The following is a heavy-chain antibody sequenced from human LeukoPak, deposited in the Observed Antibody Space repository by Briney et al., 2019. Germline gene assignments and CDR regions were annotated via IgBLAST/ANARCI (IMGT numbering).Heavy chain of an antibody. V-gene: IGHV4-61*02. CDR2: IYTSGST. Sequence: SETLSLTCTVSGGSISSGSCYWGWIRQPAGKGLEWIGRIYTSGSTNYNPSLKSRVTISVDTSKNQFSLKLSSVTAADTAVYYCASGDSSGYYDYWGQGTLVTVSS. CDR3: ASGDSSGYYDY. J-gene: IGHJ4*02. CDR1: GGSISSGSCY. D-gene: IGHD3-22*01.